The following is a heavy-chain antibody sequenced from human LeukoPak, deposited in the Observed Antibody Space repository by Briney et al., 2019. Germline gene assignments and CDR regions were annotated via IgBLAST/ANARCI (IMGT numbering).Heavy chain of an antibody. D-gene: IGHD6-13*01. Sequence: PSETLSLTCTVSGASISDYYWSWIRQPPGKGLEWIGYIYYTGTTKYNPSLTSRVTISVDTSKSQFSLKLSSVTAADTAVYYCASYGRGPGSPSYVAAAANWFDPWGQGTLVTVSS. CDR1: GASISDYY. V-gene: IGHV4-59*01. J-gene: IGHJ5*02. CDR3: ASYGRGPGSPSYVAAAANWFDP. CDR2: IYYTGTT.